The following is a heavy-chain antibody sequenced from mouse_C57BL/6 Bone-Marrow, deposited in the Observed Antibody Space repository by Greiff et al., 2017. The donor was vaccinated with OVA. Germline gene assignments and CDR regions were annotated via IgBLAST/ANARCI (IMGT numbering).Heavy chain of an antibody. D-gene: IGHD1-1*01. CDR2: ISSGGSYI. CDR3: AKSHTVVARMDY. V-gene: IGHV5-6*02. Sequence: EVMLVESGGDLVKPGGSLKLSCAASGFTFSSYGMSWVRQTPDKRLEWVATISSGGSYIYSPDSVKGRFTISRDNAKNTLYLQMSSLKSEDTAMYYCAKSHTVVARMDYWGQGTSVTVSS. J-gene: IGHJ4*01. CDR1: GFTFSSYG.